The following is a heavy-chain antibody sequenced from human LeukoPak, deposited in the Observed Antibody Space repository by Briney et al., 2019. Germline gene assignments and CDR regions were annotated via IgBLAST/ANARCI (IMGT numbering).Heavy chain of an antibody. Sequence: GRSLRLSCAAPGFTFSAYGMHWVRQAPGKGLEWVAVISYDGSNKYYADSVKGRFTISRDNSKNTLYLQMNSLRAEDTAVYYCASCGSGSYLEAFDIWGQGTMVTVSS. D-gene: IGHD1-26*01. J-gene: IGHJ3*02. V-gene: IGHV3-30*03. CDR2: ISYDGSNK. CDR1: GFTFSAYG. CDR3: ASCGSGSYLEAFDI.